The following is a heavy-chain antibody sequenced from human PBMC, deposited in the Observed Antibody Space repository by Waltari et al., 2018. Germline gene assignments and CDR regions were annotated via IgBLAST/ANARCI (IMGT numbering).Heavy chain of an antibody. J-gene: IGHJ3*02. D-gene: IGHD3-3*01. CDR2: IYYSGST. CDR3: ARSSYYDFWSGYGAFDI. CDR1: GYSISSGYY. Sequence: QVQLQESGPGLVKPSETLSLTCAVSGYSISSGYYWGWIRQPPGKGLEWIGSIYYSGSTYYNPSLKSRVTISVDTSKNQFSLKLSSVTAADTAVYYCARSSYYDFWSGYGAFDIWGQGTMVTVSS. V-gene: IGHV4-38-2*01.